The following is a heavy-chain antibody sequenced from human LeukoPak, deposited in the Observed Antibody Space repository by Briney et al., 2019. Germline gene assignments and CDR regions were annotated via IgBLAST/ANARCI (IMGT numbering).Heavy chain of an antibody. J-gene: IGHJ4*02. CDR3: ARRCMSGYCSSGGPMDDY. D-gene: IGHD2-15*01. CDR1: GHSFTRYW. V-gene: IGHV5-51*01. CDR2: IYPADSDT. Sequence: GESLKISCKGSGHSFTRYWIGWVRQMPETGLEWMGVIYPADSDTTYNPSFQGQVTISVDRSINTAYLQWGSLKASDTAMYYCARRCMSGYCSSGGPMDDYWGQGTLVTVSS.